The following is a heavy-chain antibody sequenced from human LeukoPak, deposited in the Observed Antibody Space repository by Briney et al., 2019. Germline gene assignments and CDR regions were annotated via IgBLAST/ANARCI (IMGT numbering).Heavy chain of an antibody. V-gene: IGHV3-11*01. J-gene: IGHJ6*03. CDR2: ISSSGSTI. D-gene: IGHD6-13*01. CDR1: GFTFSDYY. Sequence: PGGSLRLSCAASGFTFSDYYMSWIRQAPGKGLEWVSYISSSGSTIYYADSVKGRFTITRDNSKNSLYLQMNSLREEDTALYYCARVADIAAARRYYYYYMDVWGKGTTVIVSS. CDR3: ARVADIAAARRYYYYYMDV.